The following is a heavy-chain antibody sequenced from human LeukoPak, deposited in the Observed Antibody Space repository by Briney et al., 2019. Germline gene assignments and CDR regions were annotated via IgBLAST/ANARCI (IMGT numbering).Heavy chain of an antibody. CDR3: ARQGDGYSSSWYHYYYYMDV. Sequence: SETLSLTCTVSGGSISSSSYYWGWIRQPPGKGLEWIGSIYYSGSTYYNPSLKSRVTISVDTSKNQFSLKLSSVTAADTAVYYCARQGDGYSSSWYHYYYYMDVWGKGTTVTISS. CDR2: IYYSGST. J-gene: IGHJ6*03. CDR1: GGSISSSSYY. V-gene: IGHV4-39*01. D-gene: IGHD6-13*01.